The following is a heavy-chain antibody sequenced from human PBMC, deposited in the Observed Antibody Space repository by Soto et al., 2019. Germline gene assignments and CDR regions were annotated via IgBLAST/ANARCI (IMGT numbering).Heavy chain of an antibody. J-gene: IGHJ6*02. V-gene: IGHV2-5*02. D-gene: IGHD2-2*01. CDR2: IYWDDDK. CDR3: IQGRCCGDSLQSYASYYYYGMDV. CDR1: AFSLSTGGVG. Sequence: QITLKESGPTLVKPTQTLTLTCTFSAFSLSTGGVGVGWIRQPPGKALEWLALIYWDDDKRYSPSLRSRLTITQDTTKNHVVPTMPNMDPVDTATYYCIQGRCCGDSLQSYASYYYYGMDVWGQGTTVTVSS.